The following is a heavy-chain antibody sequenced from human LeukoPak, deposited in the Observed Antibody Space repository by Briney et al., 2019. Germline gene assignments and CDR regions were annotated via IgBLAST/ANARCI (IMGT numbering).Heavy chain of an antibody. J-gene: IGHJ4*02. Sequence: PGRSLRLSCAASGFHFSSYGMHWVRQAPGKGLEWVAVISYDGSDKYYADSVKGRFTISRDSPKSTLYLQMNSLRGEDTAVYYCAKAVGSNSWYSNFWGQGTLVTVSS. CDR2: ISYDGSDK. CDR1: GFHFSSYG. V-gene: IGHV3-30*18. D-gene: IGHD2-2*01. CDR3: AKAVGSNSWYSNF.